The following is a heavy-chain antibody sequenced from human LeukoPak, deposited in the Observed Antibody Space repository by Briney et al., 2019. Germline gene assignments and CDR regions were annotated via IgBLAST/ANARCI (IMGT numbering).Heavy chain of an antibody. CDR3: ARLTVYSIAADDAFDI. J-gene: IGHJ3*02. D-gene: IGHD6-13*01. V-gene: IGHV3-21*01. CDR1: GFTFSSYA. CDR2: ISSSSSYI. Sequence: GGSLRLSCAASGFTFSSYAMSWVRQAPGKGLEWVSSISSSSSYIYYADSVKGRFTISRDNAKNSLYLQMNSLRAEDTAVYYCARLTVYSIAADDAFDIWGQGTMVTVSS.